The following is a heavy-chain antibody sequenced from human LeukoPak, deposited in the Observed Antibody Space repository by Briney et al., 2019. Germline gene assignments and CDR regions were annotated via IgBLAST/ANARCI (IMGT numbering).Heavy chain of an antibody. V-gene: IGHV3-30*18. Sequence: GGSLRLSCAASGFTFSSYGMHWVRQAPGKGLEWVAVISYDGSNKYSADSVKGRFTISRDNSKNTLYLQMNSLRAEDTAVYYCAKDRRWLRLGADYWGQGTLVTVSS. D-gene: IGHD5-12*01. CDR1: GFTFSSYG. CDR3: AKDRRWLRLGADY. J-gene: IGHJ4*02. CDR2: ISYDGSNK.